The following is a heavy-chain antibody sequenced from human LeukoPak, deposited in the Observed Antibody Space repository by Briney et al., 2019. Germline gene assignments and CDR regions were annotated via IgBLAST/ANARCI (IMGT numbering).Heavy chain of an antibody. CDR1: GVSFSGYY. CDR3: ARTGYCSSTSCLPFDY. D-gene: IGHD2-2*01. CDR2: INHSGST. Sequence: PSETLSLTCAVYGVSFSGYYWSWVRQPPGKGLEWLGEINHSGSTNYNPSLKSRVTISVDTSKNQFSLKLSSVTAADMAVYYCARTGYCSSTSCLPFDYWGQGTLVTVSS. J-gene: IGHJ4*02. V-gene: IGHV4-34*01.